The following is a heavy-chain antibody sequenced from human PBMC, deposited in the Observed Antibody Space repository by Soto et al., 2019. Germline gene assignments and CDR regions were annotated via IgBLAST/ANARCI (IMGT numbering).Heavy chain of an antibody. CDR3: TRDWEIAVSTWSFGGF. Sequence: QVQLVQSGAEVKKPGSSVKVSCKASGGTFSPYTINWVRQAPGQGLEWMGRIIPFHGVTNYAQKFQAGVKITAEKSTSTANMELSGLRFEDTAMYYCTRDWEIAVSTWSFGGFWGRGTLVTVSS. CDR1: GGTFSPYT. V-gene: IGHV1-69*08. J-gene: IGHJ4*02. CDR2: IIPFHGVT. D-gene: IGHD3-10*01.